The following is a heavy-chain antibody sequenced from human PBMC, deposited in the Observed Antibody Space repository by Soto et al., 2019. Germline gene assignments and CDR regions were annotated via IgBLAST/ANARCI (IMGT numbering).Heavy chain of an antibody. CDR1: GFTFSSYA. CDR3: ASLVTHDGHYYYGRDV. J-gene: IGHJ6*02. D-gene: IGHD6-13*01. Sequence: QVQLVESGGGVVQPGRSLRLSCAASGFTFSSYAMHWVRQAPGKGLEWVAVISYDGSNIYYADSVKGRFTISRDNSKNTLYLQMNSLRAEDTAVYYCASLVTHDGHYYYGRDVWGQGTTVTVSS. CDR2: ISYDGSNI. V-gene: IGHV3-30-3*01.